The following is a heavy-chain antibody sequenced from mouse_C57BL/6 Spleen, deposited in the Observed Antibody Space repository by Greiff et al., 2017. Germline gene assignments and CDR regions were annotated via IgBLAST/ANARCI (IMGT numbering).Heavy chain of an antibody. V-gene: IGHV5-4*01. CDR1: GFTFSSYA. J-gene: IGHJ1*03. D-gene: IGHD1-1*01. CDR2: ISDGGSYT. CDR3: ARVPYYYGSSDWYFDV. Sequence: EVQGVESGGGLVKPGGSLKLSCAASGFTFSSYAMSWVRQTPEKRLEWVATISDGGSYTYYPDNVKGRFTISRDNAKNNLYLQMSHLKSEDTAMYYCARVPYYYGSSDWYFDVWGTGTTVTVSS.